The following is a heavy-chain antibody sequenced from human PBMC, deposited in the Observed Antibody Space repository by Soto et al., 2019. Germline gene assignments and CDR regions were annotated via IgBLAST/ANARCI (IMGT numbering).Heavy chain of an antibody. V-gene: IGHV3-48*02. CDR2: ISSSSSTI. Sequence: GGSLRLSCAASGFTFSSYSMNWVRQAPGKGLEWVSYISSSSSTIYYADSVKGRFTISRDNAKNSLYLQMNSLRDEDTAVYYCARDLNKGRNYGMDVWGQGTTVTVSS. J-gene: IGHJ6*02. CDR1: GFTFSSYS. CDR3: ARDLNKGRNYGMDV.